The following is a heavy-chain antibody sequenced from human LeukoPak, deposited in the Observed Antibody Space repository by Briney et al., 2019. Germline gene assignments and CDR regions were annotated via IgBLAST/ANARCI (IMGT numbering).Heavy chain of an antibody. D-gene: IGHD6-13*01. CDR3: ARGSSSSWAYFDY. CDR1: GYSFTSYW. Sequence: GESLKISCKGSGYSFTSYWIGWVRQMPGKGLEWMGIIYPGDSDTRYSPSFRGQVTISADKSISTAYLQWSSLKASDTAMYYCARGSSSSWAYFDYWGQGTLVTVSS. CDR2: IYPGDSDT. V-gene: IGHV5-51*01. J-gene: IGHJ4*02.